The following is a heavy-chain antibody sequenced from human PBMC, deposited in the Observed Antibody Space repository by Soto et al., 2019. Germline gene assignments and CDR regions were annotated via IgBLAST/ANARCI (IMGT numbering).Heavy chain of an antibody. Sequence: PSETLSLTCAVYGGSFSGYYWSWIRQPPGKGLEWIGEINHSGSTNYNPSLKSRVTISVDTSKNQFSLKLSSVTAADTAVYYCARGTSIAARSGWIDYYYYYMDVWGKATTVT. V-gene: IGHV4-34*01. J-gene: IGHJ6*03. CDR3: ARGTSIAARSGWIDYYYYYMDV. D-gene: IGHD6-6*01. CDR1: GGSFSGYY. CDR2: INHSGST.